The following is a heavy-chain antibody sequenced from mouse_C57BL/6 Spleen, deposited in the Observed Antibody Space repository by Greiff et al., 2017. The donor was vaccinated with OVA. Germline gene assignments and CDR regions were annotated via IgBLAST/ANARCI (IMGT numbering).Heavy chain of an antibody. CDR3: ASTYYGSSYDWYFDV. V-gene: IGHV1-7*01. CDR1: GYTFTSYW. J-gene: IGHJ1*03. D-gene: IGHD1-1*01. CDR2: INPSSGYT. Sequence: VQLQQSGAELAKPGASVKLSCKASGYTFTSYWMHWVKQRPGQGLEWIGYINPSSGYTKYNQKFKDKATLTADKSSSTAYMQLSSLTYEDSAVDYCASTYYGSSYDWYFDVWGTGTTVTVSS.